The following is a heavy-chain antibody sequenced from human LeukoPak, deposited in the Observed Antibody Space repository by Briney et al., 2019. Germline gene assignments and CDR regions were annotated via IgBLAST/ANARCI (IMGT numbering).Heavy chain of an antibody. CDR2: IRYDGSNK. J-gene: IGHJ4*02. Sequence: PGGSLRLSCAASGFTFSSYGMHWVRQAPGKGLEWVAFIRYDGSNKYYADSVKGRFTISRDNSKNTLYLQMNSLRAEDTAVYYCAKTAIGQAAGTLLHQDYWGQGTLVTVSS. V-gene: IGHV3-30*02. CDR3: AKTAIGQAAGTLLHQDY. CDR1: GFTFSSYG. D-gene: IGHD6-13*01.